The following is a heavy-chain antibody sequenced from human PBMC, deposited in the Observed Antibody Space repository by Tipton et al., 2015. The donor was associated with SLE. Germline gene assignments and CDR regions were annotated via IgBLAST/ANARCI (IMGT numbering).Heavy chain of an antibody. V-gene: IGHV4-4*07. Sequence: TLSLTCTVSGVSLSTNYWNWIRQPAGKGLEWIGRMYGSGSTTHYNPSLESRVTMSVDTSQKQFSLKLTSVTAADTAVYYCARIRPGHGDPFDFWGQGALVTVSS. D-gene: IGHD3-3*01. CDR2: MYGSGST. J-gene: IGHJ4*02. CDR3: ARIRPGHGDPFDF. CDR1: GVSLSTNY.